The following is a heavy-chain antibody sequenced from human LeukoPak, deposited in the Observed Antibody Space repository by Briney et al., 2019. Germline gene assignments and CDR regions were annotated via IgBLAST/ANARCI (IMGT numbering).Heavy chain of an antibody. CDR1: GFTFSNYW. CDR2: INTDGSRT. V-gene: IGHV3-74*01. J-gene: IGHJ3*02. Sequence: WGSLRLSCAGSGFTFSNYWMHWARQAPGKGLVWVSRINTDGSRTSYADSMKGRFTISRDNAKNTLYLQMNSLRAEDTAVYYCAKLITMVRGAVRGAFDIWGQGTMVTVSS. D-gene: IGHD3-10*01. CDR3: AKLITMVRGAVRGAFDI.